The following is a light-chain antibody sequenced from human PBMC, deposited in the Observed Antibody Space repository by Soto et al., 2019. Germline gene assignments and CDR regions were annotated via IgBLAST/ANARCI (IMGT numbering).Light chain of an antibody. CDR2: DAS. CDR3: LQHYNFSWT. Sequence: DLQMTQSPSTLSASVGDRVTITCRASQSISSWLAWYQQKPGKAPKLLIYDASSLESGVPSRFSGSGSGTEFTLTISSLQPEDFATYYCLQHYNFSWTFGQGTKVDIK. J-gene: IGKJ1*01. V-gene: IGKV1-5*01. CDR1: QSISSW.